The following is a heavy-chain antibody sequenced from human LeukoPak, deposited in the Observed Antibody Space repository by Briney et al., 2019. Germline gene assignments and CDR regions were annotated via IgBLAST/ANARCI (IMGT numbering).Heavy chain of an antibody. V-gene: IGHV3-30*02. CDR1: GFTFSSYG. Sequence: GGSLRLSCAASGFTFSSYGMHWVRQAPGKGLEWVAFIRYDGSNKYYADSVKGRFTISRDNSKNTLYLQMNSLRAEDTAVYYCARDLRTPVDYWGQGTLVTVSS. D-gene: IGHD3-10*01. CDR2: IRYDGSNK. J-gene: IGHJ4*02. CDR3: ARDLRTPVDY.